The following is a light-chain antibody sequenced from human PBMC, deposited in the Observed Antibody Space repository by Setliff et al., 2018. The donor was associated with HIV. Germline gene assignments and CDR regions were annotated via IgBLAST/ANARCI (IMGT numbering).Light chain of an antibody. CDR1: SSNIVAGFD. V-gene: IGLV1-40*01. J-gene: IGLJ1*01. CDR2: NNN. CDR3: QSFDSSLSV. Sequence: QSVLTQPPSVSGAPGQRVTISCTGSSSNIVAGFDVHWYQLVPDPAPRLLIHNNNNRPSGVPDRFPGYRSGSSASLAIAGLQADDEADYFCQSFDSSLSVFGTGTKVTV.